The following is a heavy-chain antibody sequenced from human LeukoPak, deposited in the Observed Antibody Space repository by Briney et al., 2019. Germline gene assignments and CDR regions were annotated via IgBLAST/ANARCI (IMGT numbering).Heavy chain of an antibody. V-gene: IGHV3-30*03. D-gene: IGHD3-9*01. Sequence: SGGSLRLSCAASRFTFSNYGMHWVRQAPGKGLEWVAVISHDGSNKYYGDSVKGRFTISRDNSKNTLFLQMNSLRAEDTAVYNCAHDLLRGRANTIYYFEYWGQGTLVTVSS. CDR3: AHDLLRGRANTIYYFEY. J-gene: IGHJ4*02. CDR2: ISHDGSNK. CDR1: RFTFSNYG.